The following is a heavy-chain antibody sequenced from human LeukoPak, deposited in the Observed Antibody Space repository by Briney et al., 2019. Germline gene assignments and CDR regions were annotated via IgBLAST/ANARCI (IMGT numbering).Heavy chain of an antibody. CDR1: GFTFSSYA. D-gene: IGHD3-22*01. CDR2: ISYDGSNK. Sequence: GGSLRLSCAASGFTFSSYAMHWVRQAPGKGLEWVAVISYDGSNKYYADSVKGRFTISRDNSKNTLYLQMNSLRAEDTAVYYCAKDLSHYYDSSGYDVDYWGQGTLVTVSS. CDR3: AKDLSHYYDSSGYDVDY. V-gene: IGHV3-30*04. J-gene: IGHJ4*02.